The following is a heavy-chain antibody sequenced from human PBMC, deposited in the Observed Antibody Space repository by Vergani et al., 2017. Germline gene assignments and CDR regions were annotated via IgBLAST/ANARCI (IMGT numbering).Heavy chain of an antibody. D-gene: IGHD6-13*01. CDR1: GYTFTGYY. J-gene: IGHJ6*03. CDR3: ARFASSWYEYYCYMDV. CDR2: INPNSGGT. V-gene: IGHV1-2*02. Sequence: QVQLVQSGAEVKKPGASVKVSCKASGYTFTGYYMHWVRQAPGQGLEWMGWINPNSGGTNYAQKFQGRVTMTRDTSISTAYMELSRLRSDDTAVYYCARFASSWYEYYCYMDVWGKGTPVTVSS.